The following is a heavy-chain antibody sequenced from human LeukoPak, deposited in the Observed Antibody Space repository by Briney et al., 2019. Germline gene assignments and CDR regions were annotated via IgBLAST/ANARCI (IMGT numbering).Heavy chain of an antibody. D-gene: IGHD5-24*01. CDR1: GGTFSSYA. J-gene: IGHJ4*02. Sequence: SVKVSCKASGGTFSSYAISWVRQAPGQGLEWMGGIIPIFGTANYAQKFQGRVTITADKSTSTAYMELSSLRSEDTAVYYCAKDDRWLQFCCWGQGTLVTVSA. CDR2: IIPIFGTA. CDR3: AKDDRWLQFCC. V-gene: IGHV1-69*06.